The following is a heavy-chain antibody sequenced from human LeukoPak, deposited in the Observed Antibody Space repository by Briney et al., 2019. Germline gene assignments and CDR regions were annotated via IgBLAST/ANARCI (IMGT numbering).Heavy chain of an antibody. D-gene: IGHD5-18*01. CDR1: GGSISSYY. CDR2: IYYSGST. V-gene: IGHV4-59*08. CDR3: ARRGYSYGYPEDYYGMDV. J-gene: IGHJ6*02. Sequence: PPEALSLTCTVSGGSISSYYWSWIRQPPGKGLEWIGYIYYSGSTNYNPSLKSRVTISVDTSKNQFSLKLSSVTAADTAVYYCARRGYSYGYPEDYYGMDVWGQGTTVTVSS.